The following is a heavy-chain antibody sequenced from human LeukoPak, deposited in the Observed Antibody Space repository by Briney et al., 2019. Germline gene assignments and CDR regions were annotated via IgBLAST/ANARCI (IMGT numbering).Heavy chain of an antibody. Sequence: SETLSLTCAVYGGSFSGYYWSWIRQPPGKGLEWIGEINHSGSTNYNPSLKSRVTISVDTSKNQFSLKLSSVTAADMAVYYCARSIAVAGDGYYYYYYGMDVWGQGTTVTVSS. CDR2: INHSGST. CDR1: GGSFSGYY. CDR3: ARSIAVAGDGYYYYYYGMDV. J-gene: IGHJ6*02. D-gene: IGHD6-19*01. V-gene: IGHV4-34*01.